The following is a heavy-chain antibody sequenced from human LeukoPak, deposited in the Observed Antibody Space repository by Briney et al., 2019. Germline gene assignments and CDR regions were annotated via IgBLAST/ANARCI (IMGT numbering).Heavy chain of an antibody. D-gene: IGHD2-15*01. CDR2: IWYDGSNK. V-gene: IGHV3-33*01. CDR1: GFTFSSYG. Sequence: PGRSLRLSCAASGFTFSSYGMHWVRQAPGKGLEWVAVIWYDGSNKYYTDSVKGRFTIPRDNSKNTLYLQMNSLRAEDTAVYYCARGQYSPDYWGLGTLVTVSS. CDR3: ARGQYSPDY. J-gene: IGHJ4*02.